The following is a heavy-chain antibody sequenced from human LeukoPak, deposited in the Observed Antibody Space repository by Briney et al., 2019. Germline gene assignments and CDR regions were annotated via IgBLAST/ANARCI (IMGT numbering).Heavy chain of an antibody. D-gene: IGHD3-10*01. CDR1: GVSISSYY. CDR2: IYTSGST. CDR3: AREGVLWFGELTAFDI. V-gene: IGHV4-4*07. J-gene: IGHJ3*02. Sequence: SETLSLTCTVSGVSISSYYWSWVREPAGKGLEWVGRIYTSGSTNYKPSLKSRVTISVDTSTNQFSLRLSSVTAADTAVYYCAREGVLWFGELTAFDIWGQGTMVPVSS.